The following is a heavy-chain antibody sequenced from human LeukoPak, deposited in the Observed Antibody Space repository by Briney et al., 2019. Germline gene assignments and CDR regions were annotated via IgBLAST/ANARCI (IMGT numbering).Heavy chain of an antibody. V-gene: IGHV3-30*02. CDR3: AKDHVTWGNRYFDH. CDR2: IGHDATKI. Sequence: PGGSLRLSCAASGFTFSTYGMHWVRQAPGKGLEWVAFIGHDATKIYYADSVQGRFTISRDNSKNTLCLEMNSLSGEDTALYYCAKDHVTWGNRYFDHWGQGTLGTVSS. D-gene: IGHD3-16*01. CDR1: GFTFSTYG. J-gene: IGHJ4*02.